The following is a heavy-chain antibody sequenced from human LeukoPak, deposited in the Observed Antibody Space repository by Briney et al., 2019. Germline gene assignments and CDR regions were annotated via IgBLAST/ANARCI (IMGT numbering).Heavy chain of an antibody. J-gene: IGHJ4*02. Sequence: PSETLSLTCTVSDYSITSGYHWGWIRPSPKMGLEWIGNIDQSESTYYNPSLKSRVTISVDTSKNQFSLKLSSVTAADTAVYYCARALSSGWQNYFDYWGQGTLVTVSS. CDR3: ARALSSGWQNYFDY. CDR2: IDQSEST. V-gene: IGHV4-38-2*02. D-gene: IGHD6-19*01. CDR1: DYSITSGYH.